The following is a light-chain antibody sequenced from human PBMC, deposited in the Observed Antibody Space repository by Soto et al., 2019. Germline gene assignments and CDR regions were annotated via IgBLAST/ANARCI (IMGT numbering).Light chain of an antibody. CDR2: DVT. Sequence: QSALTQPASVSGSPGQSITISCTGTSSDVGGSNFVSWYQQYSGKAPKLIIYDVTNWPSGVSNRFSGSKSGNTASLTISGLQAEDEADYYCCSSTSNSPYVFGTGTKVTVL. J-gene: IGLJ1*01. V-gene: IGLV2-14*01. CDR3: CSSTSNSPYV. CDR1: SSDVGGSNF.